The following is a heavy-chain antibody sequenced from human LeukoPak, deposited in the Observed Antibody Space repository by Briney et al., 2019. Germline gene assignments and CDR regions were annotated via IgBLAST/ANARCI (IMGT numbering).Heavy chain of an antibody. Sequence: SSETLSLTCTVSGGSIRSSSFYWGWIRQPPGKGLEWIGTIYYSGSTYYNPSLKSRVTISVDMSKNQFSLKLSSVTAADTAVYFCASGDGVSFDYWGQGTLVTVSS. CDR2: IYYSGST. CDR3: ASGDGVSFDY. D-gene: IGHD3-10*01. CDR1: GGSIRSSSFY. J-gene: IGHJ4*02. V-gene: IGHV4-39*01.